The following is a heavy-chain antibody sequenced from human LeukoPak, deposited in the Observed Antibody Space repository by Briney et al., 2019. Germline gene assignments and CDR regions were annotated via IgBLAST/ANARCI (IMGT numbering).Heavy chain of an antibody. J-gene: IGHJ4*02. CDR1: GFTFTNFW. CDR3: VKPYYYSSGSLN. Sequence: TGGSLRLSCTASGFTFTNFWMSWVRQAPGMGLAWVATINQDGSETYFVDSVKGRFTISRDNAKNSLYLQMHSLRADDTAIYYCVKPYYYSSGSLNWGQGTLVTVSS. CDR2: INQDGSET. V-gene: IGHV3-7*01. D-gene: IGHD3-10*01.